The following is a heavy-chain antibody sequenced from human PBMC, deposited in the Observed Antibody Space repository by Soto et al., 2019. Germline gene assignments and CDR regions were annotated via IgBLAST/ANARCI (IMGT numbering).Heavy chain of an antibody. CDR2: INAGNGNT. J-gene: IGHJ5*02. CDR1: GYTFTSYA. CDR3: ARVAIAVALHNWFDP. V-gene: IGHV1-3*01. Sequence: ASVKVSCKASGYTFTSYAMHWVRQAPGQRLEWMGWINAGNGNTKYSQKFQGRVTITRDTSASTAYMELSSLRSEDTAVYYCARVAIAVALHNWFDPWGQGTLVTVSS. D-gene: IGHD6-19*01.